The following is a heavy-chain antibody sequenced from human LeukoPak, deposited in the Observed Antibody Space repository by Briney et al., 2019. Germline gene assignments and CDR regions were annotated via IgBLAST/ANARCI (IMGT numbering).Heavy chain of an antibody. CDR1: GFTFSRYA. Sequence: GGALRLSGAASGFTFSRYAMSWVRQAPGKGLERVSAISVSGGSTYYADSVKGRFTIPRDNSTNTRYLHMNSLRAEDTAVYYCAKATSAPAAIIQKYDYWGQGTLVTVFS. CDR3: AKATSAPAAIIQKYDY. CDR2: ISVSGGST. J-gene: IGHJ4*02. V-gene: IGHV3-23*01. D-gene: IGHD2-2*02.